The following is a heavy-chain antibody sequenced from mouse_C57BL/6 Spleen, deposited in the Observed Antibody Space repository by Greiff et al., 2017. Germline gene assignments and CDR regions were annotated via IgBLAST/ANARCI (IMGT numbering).Heavy chain of an antibody. V-gene: IGHV5-16*01. CDR2: INYDGSST. J-gene: IGHJ1*03. D-gene: IGHD1-1*01. Sequence: DVMLVESEGGLVQPGSSMKLSCTASGFTFSDYYMAWVRQVPEKGLEWVANINYDGSSTYYLDSLKSRFIISRDNAKNILYLQMSSLKSEDTATYYCARGDYGSSYGYFDVCGTGTTVTVSS. CDR1: GFTFSDYY. CDR3: ARGDYGSSYGYFDV.